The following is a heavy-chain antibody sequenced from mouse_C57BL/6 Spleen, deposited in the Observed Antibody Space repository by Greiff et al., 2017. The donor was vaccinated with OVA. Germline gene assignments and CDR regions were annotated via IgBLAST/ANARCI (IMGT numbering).Heavy chain of an antibody. V-gene: IGHV5-4*01. J-gene: IGHJ1*03. Sequence: EVKLMESGGGLVKPGGSLKLSCAASGFTFSSYAMSWVRQTPEKRLEWVATISDGGSYTYYPDNVKGRFTISRDNAKNNLYLQMSHLKSEDTAMYYCAREAYGSSYWYFDVWGTGTTVTVSS. D-gene: IGHD1-1*01. CDR1: GFTFSSYA. CDR2: ISDGGSYT. CDR3: AREAYGSSYWYFDV.